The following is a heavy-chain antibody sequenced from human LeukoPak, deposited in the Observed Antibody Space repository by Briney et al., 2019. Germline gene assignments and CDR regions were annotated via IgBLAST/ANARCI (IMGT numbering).Heavy chain of an antibody. D-gene: IGHD3-10*01. CDR2: ISSSGSTI. CDR3: ARVPQVTMVRGFGGYYYYMDV. Sequence: GGSLRLSCAASGFTFSDYYMSWIRQAPGKGLEWVSYISSSGSTIYYADSVKGRFTISRDNAKNSLYLQMNSLRAKDTAVYYCARVPQVTMVRGFGGYYYYMDVWGKGTTVTVSS. V-gene: IGHV3-11*01. CDR1: GFTFSDYY. J-gene: IGHJ6*03.